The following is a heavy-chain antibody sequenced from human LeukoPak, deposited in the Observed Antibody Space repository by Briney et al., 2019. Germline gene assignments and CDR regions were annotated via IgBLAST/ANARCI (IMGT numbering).Heavy chain of an antibody. CDR1: GFTFISYG. Sequence: GGSLRLSCAASGFTFISYGMHWVRQAPGKGLEWVAFIRYDGNNKYYADSVKGRFTISRDNSKNTLYLQMNSLRAEDTSVYYCAKDAAGALGIGYFDYWGQGTLVTVSS. D-gene: IGHD1-14*01. CDR2: IRYDGNNK. V-gene: IGHV3-30*02. J-gene: IGHJ4*02. CDR3: AKDAAGALGIGYFDY.